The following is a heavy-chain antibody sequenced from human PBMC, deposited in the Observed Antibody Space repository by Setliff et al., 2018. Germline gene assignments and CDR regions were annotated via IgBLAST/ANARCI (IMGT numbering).Heavy chain of an antibody. J-gene: IGHJ4*02. V-gene: IGHV4-59*11. Sequence: SETLSLTCTVSPGSISRHYWSWFRQAPGKGLEWIGYRHDNGERDYNPSLGSRVTISVDTSKNQFSLMLTSVTAADTAIYYCAGRPQNTPMGPCDYWGQGMLVTVSS. CDR1: PGSISRHY. CDR3: AGRPQNTPMGPCDY. D-gene: IGHD5-18*01. CDR2: RHDNGER.